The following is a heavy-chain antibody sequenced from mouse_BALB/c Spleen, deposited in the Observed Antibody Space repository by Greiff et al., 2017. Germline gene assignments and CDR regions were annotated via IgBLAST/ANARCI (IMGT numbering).Heavy chain of an antibody. CDR2: IFPGTGTT. V-gene: IGHV1S132*01. J-gene: IGHJ2*01. CDR3: ARRSNFYFDY. Sequence: VQLVESGAELVKPGASVKLSCKTSGYTFTSYWIQWVKQRPGQGLGWIGEIFPGTGTTYYNEKFKGKATLTIDTSSSTAYMQLSSLTSEDSAVYFCARRSNFYFDYWAKAPLSQSPQ. D-gene: IGHD4-1*01. CDR1: GYTFTSYW.